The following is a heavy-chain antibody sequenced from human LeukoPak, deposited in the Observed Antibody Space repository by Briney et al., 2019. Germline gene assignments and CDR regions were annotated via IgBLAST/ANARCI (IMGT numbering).Heavy chain of an antibody. CDR3: ASGTDNKKLGY. CDR2: FHAIEGT. J-gene: IGHJ4*02. CDR1: GDSLSGHH. V-gene: IGHV4-34*01. Sequence: PSETLSLTCVISGDSLSGHHWNWIRQPPGKGLEWIGEFHAIEGTNYNPSLRSRVTVSLDTSKNQFSLRTSSVTAADTAVYYCASGTDNKKLGYWGQGTLVTVSS. D-gene: IGHD2-15*01.